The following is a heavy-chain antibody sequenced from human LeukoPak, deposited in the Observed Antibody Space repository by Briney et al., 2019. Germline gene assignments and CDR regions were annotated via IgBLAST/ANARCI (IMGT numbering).Heavy chain of an antibody. Sequence: SETLSLTCTVSGGSISSYYWSWIRQPPGKGLEWIGYIYYSGSTNYNPSLKSRVTISVDTSKNQFSLKLSSVTAADTAVYYCARVRKYSGYGGNYFDYLGQGTLVTVSS. V-gene: IGHV4-59*01. J-gene: IGHJ4*02. CDR1: GGSISSYY. CDR3: ARVRKYSGYGGNYFDY. D-gene: IGHD5-12*01. CDR2: IYYSGST.